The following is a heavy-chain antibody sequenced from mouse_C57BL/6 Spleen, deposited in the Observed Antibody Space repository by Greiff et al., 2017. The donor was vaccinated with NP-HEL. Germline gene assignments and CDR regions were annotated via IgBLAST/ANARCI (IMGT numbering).Heavy chain of an antibody. D-gene: IGHD4-1*01. CDR3: ARHEGGTRVAY. CDR1: GFTFSSYG. CDR2: ISSGGSYT. Sequence: EVQLVESGGDLVKPGGSLKLSCAASGFTFSSYGMSWVRQTPDKRLEWVATISSGGSYTYYPDSVKGRFTISRDNAKNTLYLQMSSLKSEDTAMYYCARHEGGTRVAYWGQGTLVTVSA. J-gene: IGHJ3*01. V-gene: IGHV5-6*01.